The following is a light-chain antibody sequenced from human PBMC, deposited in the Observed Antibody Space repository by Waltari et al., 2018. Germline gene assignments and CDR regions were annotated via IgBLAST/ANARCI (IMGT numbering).Light chain of an antibody. CDR1: QSVSNT. CDR3: QQFNSWPFT. CDR2: AAS. J-gene: IGKJ4*01. Sequence: ERVMTQSPATLHISPGERATLSCRASQSVSNTLAWYQQKPGQAPRLLIYAASTRATGVPARFSGSGSGTEFTLTISSLQSEDFAVYYCQQFNSWPFTFGGGTRVEIK. V-gene: IGKV3-15*01.